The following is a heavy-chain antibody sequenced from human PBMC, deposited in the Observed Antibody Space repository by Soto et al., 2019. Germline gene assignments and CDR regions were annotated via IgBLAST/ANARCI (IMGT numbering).Heavy chain of an antibody. CDR3: ARQHYYDSSGYYTWN. CDR1: GGSIRSNIYY. J-gene: IGHJ4*02. V-gene: IGHV4-39*01. D-gene: IGHD3-22*01. CDR2: VHYSGST. Sequence: SETLSLTCSVSGGSIRSNIYYWVLIRQPPGKGLEWIATVHYSGSTYYTPSLKNRVTISADTSNNQFSLRLNSVTAADTAVYYCARQHYYDSSGYYTWNWGQGTLVT.